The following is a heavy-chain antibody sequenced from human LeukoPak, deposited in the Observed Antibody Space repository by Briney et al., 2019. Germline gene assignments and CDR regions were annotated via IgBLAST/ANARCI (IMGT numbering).Heavy chain of an antibody. D-gene: IGHD3-3*01. CDR1: GYTLTELS. CDR3: ATGLRFLEWLSAPDFDY. J-gene: IGHJ4*02. V-gene: IGHV1-24*01. Sequence: ASVKVSCKVSGYTLTELSMHWVRQAPGKGLEGMGGFDPEDGETIYAQKFQGRVTMTEDTSTDTAYMELSSLRSEDTAVYYCATGLRFLEWLSAPDFDYWGQGTLVTVSS. CDR2: FDPEDGET.